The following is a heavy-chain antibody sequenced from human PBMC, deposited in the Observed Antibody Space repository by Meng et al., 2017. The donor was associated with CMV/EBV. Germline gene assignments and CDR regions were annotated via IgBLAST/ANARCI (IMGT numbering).Heavy chain of an antibody. CDR1: GGSISSGDYY. V-gene: IGHV4-30-4*08. CDR2: IYYSGST. CDR3: AREGDNPFDY. Sequence: QLQLKEPGPGLVQPSHTRSLLCTVSGGSISSGDYYWSWIRQPPGKGLEWIGYIYYSGSTYYNPSLKSRVTISVDTSKNQFSLKLSSVTAADTAVYYCAREGDNPFDYWGQGTLVTVSS. J-gene: IGHJ4*02. D-gene: IGHD2-21*02.